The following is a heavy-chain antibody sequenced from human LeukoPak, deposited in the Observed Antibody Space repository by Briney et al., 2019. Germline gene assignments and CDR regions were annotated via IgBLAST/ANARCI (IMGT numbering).Heavy chain of an antibody. CDR1: GGTFSSYA. J-gene: IGHJ6*03. V-gene: IGHV1-69*05. CDR3: ASAYSSSSDYYYYYMDV. D-gene: IGHD6-6*01. Sequence: GASVKVSCKASGGTFSSYAISWVRQAPGQGLEWMGGIILIFGTANYAQKFQGRVTITTDESTSTAYMELSSLRSEDTAVYYCASAYSSSSDYYYYYMDVWGKGTTVTVSS. CDR2: IILIFGTA.